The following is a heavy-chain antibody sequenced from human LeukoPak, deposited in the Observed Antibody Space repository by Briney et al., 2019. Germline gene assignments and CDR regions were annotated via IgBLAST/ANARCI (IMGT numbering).Heavy chain of an antibody. D-gene: IGHD6-19*01. J-gene: IGHJ5*02. CDR1: GYTFTSYD. CDR2: MYPNSGNT. Sequence: ASVTVSCKASGYTFTSYDINWVRQADGQGLEWMGWMYPNSGNTGYAQKFQGRVTMTRNTSISTAYMELSSLRSEDTAVYYCARGEPYSSGGPAEIRYNWFDPWGQGTLVTVSS. V-gene: IGHV1-8*01. CDR3: ARGEPYSSGGPAEIRYNWFDP.